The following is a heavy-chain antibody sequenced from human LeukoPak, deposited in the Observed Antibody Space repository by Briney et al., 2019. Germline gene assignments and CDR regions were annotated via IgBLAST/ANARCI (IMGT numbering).Heavy chain of an antibody. V-gene: IGHV4-61*02. CDR2: IYTSGST. D-gene: IGHD3-22*01. CDR3: ARDGYSSGYPGAFDI. CDR1: GGSISSGSYY. J-gene: IGHJ3*02. Sequence: PSQTLSLTCTVSGGSISSGSYYWSWIRQPAGKGMEWIVRIYTSGSTNYNPSLKIRVTISVDTSKNQFSLKLSSVTAADTAVYYCARDGYSSGYPGAFDIWGQGTMVTVSS.